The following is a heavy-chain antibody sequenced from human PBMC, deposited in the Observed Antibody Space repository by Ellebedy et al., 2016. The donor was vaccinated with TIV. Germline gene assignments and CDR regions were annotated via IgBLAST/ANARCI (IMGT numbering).Heavy chain of an antibody. CDR1: GFSVSSND. D-gene: IGHD2-21*02. V-gene: IGHV3-53*01. J-gene: IGHJ4*02. CDR2: LYRGGST. CDR3: AKATDPYCGGDCYYDY. Sequence: GGSLRLSCAASGFSVSSNDMSWVRQAPGKGLEWVSILYRGGSTYYADSVKGRFTISRDNSKNTLYLQMNSLRAEDTAVYYCAKATDPYCGGDCYYDYWGQGTLVAVSS.